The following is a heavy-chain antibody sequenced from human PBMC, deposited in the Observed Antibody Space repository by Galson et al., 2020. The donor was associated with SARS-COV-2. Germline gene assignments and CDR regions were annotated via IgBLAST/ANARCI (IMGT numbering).Heavy chain of an antibody. V-gene: IGHV4-39*07. J-gene: IGHJ6*02. D-gene: IGHD3-10*01. CDR2: VSYSGRT. Sequence: ASETLSLTCSVSGVSISTSHYYWGWIRQPPGKGLEWIGSVSYSGRTHSNPSLQSRVTMSVDTSKNQFSLKLTSVTAADTAVYYCARDTFNHFGSGSYPYYYVTMDVWGQGTTVTVSS. CDR1: GVSISTSHYY. CDR3: ARDTFNHFGSGSYPYYYVTMDV.